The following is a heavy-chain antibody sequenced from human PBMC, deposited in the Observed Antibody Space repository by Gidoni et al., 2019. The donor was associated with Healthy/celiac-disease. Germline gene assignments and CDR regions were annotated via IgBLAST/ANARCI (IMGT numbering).Heavy chain of an antibody. D-gene: IGHD1-1*01. Sequence: EVQLVASGGGLIQPGGSLRLSCAASGFTVSSNYTSWVRQAPGKGLEWVSVIYSGGSTYYADAVKGRFTISRDNSKNTLYLQMNSLRAEDTAVYYCARDSGWNGYYGMDVWGQGTTVTVSS. J-gene: IGHJ6*02. CDR1: GFTVSSNY. V-gene: IGHV3-53*01. CDR3: ARDSGWNGYYGMDV. CDR2: IYSGGST.